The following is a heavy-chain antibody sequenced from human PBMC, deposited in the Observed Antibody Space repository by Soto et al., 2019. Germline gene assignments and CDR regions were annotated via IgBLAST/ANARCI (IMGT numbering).Heavy chain of an antibody. CDR2: IYHSGAT. V-gene: IGHV4-31*03. Sequence: QVQLQESGPRLVRPSQTLSLTCTVSAESIDTAGYYWTWIRQRPGRGLEWLGFIYHSGATYYSSSMKSRLSISIDRSQNQFSLKVTSVTAADTAVYFCSRGDYWGQGMLVTVSS. CDR3: SRGDY. CDR1: AESIDTAGYY. J-gene: IGHJ4*02.